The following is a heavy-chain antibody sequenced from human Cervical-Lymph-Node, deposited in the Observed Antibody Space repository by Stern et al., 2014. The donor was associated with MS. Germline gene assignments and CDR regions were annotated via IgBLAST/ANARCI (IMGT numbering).Heavy chain of an antibody. D-gene: IGHD2-15*01. CDR3: AREGCIGGYCYADYDQ. CDR1: GYNFRSHA. CDR2: LNTDSGNT. Sequence: QVQLMQSGAEVKKPGASVKVSCKASGYNFRSHAIHWVRQAPGQRLEWMGWLNTDSGNTKISQEFQGRVTFTRDTSANTAYMELSRLRSEDTALYYCAREGCIGGYCYADYDQWGQGTLVTVSS. J-gene: IGHJ5*02. V-gene: IGHV1-3*04.